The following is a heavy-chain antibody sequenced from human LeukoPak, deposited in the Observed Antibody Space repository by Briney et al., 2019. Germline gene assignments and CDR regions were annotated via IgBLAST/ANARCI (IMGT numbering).Heavy chain of an antibody. CDR2: IYTSGST. V-gene: IGHV4-4*07. Sequence: SETLSLTCTVSGGSISSFYWSWIRQPAGKGLEWIGRIYTSGSTDYNPSLKSRVTMSVDTSKNQFSLKLSSVTAADTAVYYCAVGARFGDDYWGQGTLVTVSS. J-gene: IGHJ4*02. CDR1: GGSISSFY. D-gene: IGHD3-10*01. CDR3: AVGARFGDDY.